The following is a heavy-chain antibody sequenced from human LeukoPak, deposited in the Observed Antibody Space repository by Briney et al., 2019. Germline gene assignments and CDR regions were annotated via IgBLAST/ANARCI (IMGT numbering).Heavy chain of an antibody. CDR1: GFTFSSYA. J-gene: IGHJ3*02. Sequence: GGSLRLSCAASGFTFSSYAMHWVRQAPGKGLEWVAVISYDGSNKYYADSVKGRFTISRDNSKNTLYLQMNSLRAEDTAVYYCARVYDYVWGSYRYTGAFDIWGQGTMVTVSS. V-gene: IGHV3-30*04. CDR3: ARVYDYVWGSYRYTGAFDI. D-gene: IGHD3-16*02. CDR2: ISYDGSNK.